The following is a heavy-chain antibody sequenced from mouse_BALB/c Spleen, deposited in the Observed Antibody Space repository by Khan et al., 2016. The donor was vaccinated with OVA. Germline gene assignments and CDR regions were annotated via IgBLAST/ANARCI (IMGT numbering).Heavy chain of an antibody. CDR1: GYSITSDYA. CDR3: SSSVTITTVVATDFDY. V-gene: IGHV3-2*02. CDR2: ISYSGRT. Sequence: EVQLQESGPGLVNPSQSLSLTCTVTGYSITSDYAWNWIRQFPGNKLEWMGYISYSGRTSYNPSLKSRISITRDTSKNQVFLQLNSVTTEDTASYFCSSSVTITTVVATDFDYGGQGTTLTV. D-gene: IGHD1-1*01. J-gene: IGHJ2*01.